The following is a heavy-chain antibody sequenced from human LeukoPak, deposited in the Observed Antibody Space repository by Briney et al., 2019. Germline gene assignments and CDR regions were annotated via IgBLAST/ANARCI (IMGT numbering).Heavy chain of an antibody. CDR1: GFTFSDYY. CDR3: ARGREQLVRTGYFDY. V-gene: IGHV3-11*01. Sequence: GGSLRLSCAASGFTFSDYYMSWIRQAPGKGLEWVSYISSSGSTIYYADSVKGRFTISRDNAKNSLYLRMNSLRAEDTAEYYCARGREQLVRTGYFDYWGQGTLVTVSS. CDR2: ISSSGSTI. J-gene: IGHJ4*02. D-gene: IGHD6-6*01.